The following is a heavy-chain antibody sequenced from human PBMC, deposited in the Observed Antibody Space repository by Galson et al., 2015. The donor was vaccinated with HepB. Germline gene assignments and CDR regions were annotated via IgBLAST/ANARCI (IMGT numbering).Heavy chain of an antibody. CDR2: IIPILGIA. J-gene: IGHJ3*02. V-gene: IGHV1-69*04. Sequence: SVKVSCKASGGTFSSYTISWVRQAPGQGFEWMGRIIPILGIANYAQKFQGRVTITADKSTSTAYMELSSLRSEDTAVYYCARDSWSHGAFDIWGQGTMVTVSS. CDR1: GGTFSSYT. CDR3: ARDSWSHGAFDI. D-gene: IGHD2-15*01.